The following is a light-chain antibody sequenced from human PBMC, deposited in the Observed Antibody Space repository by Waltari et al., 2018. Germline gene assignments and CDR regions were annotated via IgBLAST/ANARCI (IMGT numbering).Light chain of an antibody. CDR3: SSYTTGSTRYV. CDR2: DIN. V-gene: IGLV2-14*03. CDR1: SSDIGAYNF. J-gene: IGLJ1*01. Sequence: QSALTQPASVSGSPGQSITISCTGTSSDIGAYNFVSWYQKHPGKAPKVMSYDINKRPPGVSSRFSGSKSGNTASLTISGLQAEDEADYYCSSYTTGSTRYVFGSGTKVTVL.